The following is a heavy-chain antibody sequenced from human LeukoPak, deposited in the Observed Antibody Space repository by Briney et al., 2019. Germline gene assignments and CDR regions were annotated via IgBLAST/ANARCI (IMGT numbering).Heavy chain of an antibody. CDR2: ISSSSSYI. J-gene: IGHJ3*02. D-gene: IGHD1-7*01. V-gene: IGHV3-21*01. CDR1: GFTFSSYS. CDR3: ARDQELHAFDI. Sequence: GGSLRLSCADSGFTFSSYSMNWVRQAPGKGLEWVSSISSSSSYIYYADSVKGRFTISRDNAKNSLYLQMNSLRAEDTAVYYCARDQELHAFDIWGQGTMVTVSS.